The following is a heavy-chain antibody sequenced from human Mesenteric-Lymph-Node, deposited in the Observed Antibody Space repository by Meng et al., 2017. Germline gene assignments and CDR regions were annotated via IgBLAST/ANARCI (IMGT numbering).Heavy chain of an antibody. Sequence: VRRVESGAEVKKPGASVKVSCKASGYTFTGYYMHWVRQAPGQGLEWMGWINPNSGGTNYAQKFQGRVTMTRDTSISTAYMELSRLRSDDTAVYYCARDLWPHIVVVTAPSEFWGQGTLVTVSS. D-gene: IGHD2-21*02. J-gene: IGHJ4*02. CDR3: ARDLWPHIVVVTAPSEF. CDR2: INPNSGGT. CDR1: GYTFTGYY. V-gene: IGHV1-2*02.